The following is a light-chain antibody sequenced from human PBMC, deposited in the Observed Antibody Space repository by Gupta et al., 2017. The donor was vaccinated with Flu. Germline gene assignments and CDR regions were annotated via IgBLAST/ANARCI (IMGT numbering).Light chain of an antibody. Sequence: EIVMTQSPATLSVSPGERATLSCRASQSVSSNLAWYQQTPGQAPRLLIYGASTRATGIPARFSGSGSGTEFTLTISSLQSEDFAVYYCQQYKNWPRTFGQGTKVEMK. V-gene: IGKV3-15*01. J-gene: IGKJ1*01. CDR1: QSVSSN. CDR2: GAS. CDR3: QQYKNWPRT.